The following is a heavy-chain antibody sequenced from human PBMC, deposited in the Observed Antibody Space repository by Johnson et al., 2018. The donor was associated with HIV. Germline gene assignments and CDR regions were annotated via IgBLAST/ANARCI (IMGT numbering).Heavy chain of an antibody. V-gene: IGHV3-7*01. CDR2: IKQDGSEK. CDR1: GFTFSSYW. J-gene: IGHJ3*02. D-gene: IGHD6-13*01. CDR3: AREVAAVGDAFDI. Sequence: VQLVESGGGLVQPGGSLRLSCAASGFTFSSYWMSWVRQAPGKGLEWVANIKQDGSEKYYVDSVKGRFTISRDNAKNSLYLQMNSLRAEDTAVYYCAREVAAVGDAFDIWGQVTMVTVSS.